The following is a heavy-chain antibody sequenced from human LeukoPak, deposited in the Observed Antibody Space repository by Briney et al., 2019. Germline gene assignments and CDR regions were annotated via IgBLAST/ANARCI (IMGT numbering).Heavy chain of an antibody. CDR2: IKSKTDGGTI. CDR1: GLTFSNAW. J-gene: IGHJ5*02. Sequence: GGSLRLSCAASGLTFSNAWMSWVRQAPGKGLEWVGRIKSKTDGGTIEFVAPVKGRFTISRDDSQNTLYLQMDSLQTEDTAVYYCATAARGRFSWGQETLVTVSS. D-gene: IGHD2-15*01. V-gene: IGHV3-15*01. CDR3: ATAARGRFS.